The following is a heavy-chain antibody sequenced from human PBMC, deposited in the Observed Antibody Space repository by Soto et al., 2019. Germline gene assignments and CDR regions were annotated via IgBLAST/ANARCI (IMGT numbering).Heavy chain of an antibody. CDR2: IIPIFGTA. V-gene: IGHV1-69*06. Sequence: QVQLVQSGAEVKKPGSSVKVSCKASGGTFSSYAISWVRQAPGQGLEWMGGIIPIFGTANYAQKFQGRVTITADKSTSTAYMELSSLRSEDTAVYYCARVGWYGGNRTGWYYYYAMDVWGQGTTVTVSS. D-gene: IGHD6-19*01. CDR1: GGTFSSYA. CDR3: ARVGWYGGNRTGWYYYYAMDV. J-gene: IGHJ6*02.